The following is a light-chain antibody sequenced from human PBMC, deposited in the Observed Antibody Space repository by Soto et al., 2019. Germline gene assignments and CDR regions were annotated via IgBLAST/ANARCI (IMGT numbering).Light chain of an antibody. J-gene: IGLJ1*01. CDR1: SKDVGSYNS. Sequence: QSVLTQPASVSGSPGQSITISCTANSKDVGSYNSVSWYQQRPGRAPQLVIYQVTNRPSVISSRFSGSKSGNTASLTISGLQAEDEADYYCCAYVGGIISPYLFGTGTKSPS. CDR3: CAYVGGIISPYL. CDR2: QVT. V-gene: IGLV2-23*02.